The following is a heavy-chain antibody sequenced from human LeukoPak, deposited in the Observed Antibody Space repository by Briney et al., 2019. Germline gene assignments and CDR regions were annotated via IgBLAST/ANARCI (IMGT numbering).Heavy chain of an antibody. CDR3: AKPISGGLAVTADWFAP. V-gene: IGHV3-23*01. Sequence: GGSLRLSCEASGFAFSFFAMSWLRQAPGRGLEWVSTINANSGTRSYAASVRGRFTISRDNPKNTLYLQLNTLRADDTAVYYCAKPISGGLAVTADWFAPWGQGTLVVVSS. J-gene: IGHJ5*01. CDR2: INANSGTR. CDR1: GFAFSFFA. D-gene: IGHD6-19*01.